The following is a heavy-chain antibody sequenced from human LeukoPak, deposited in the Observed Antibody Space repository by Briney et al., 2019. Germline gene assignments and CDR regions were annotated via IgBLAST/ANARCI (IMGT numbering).Heavy chain of an antibody. D-gene: IGHD6-13*01. CDR1: GVSISSYY. Sequence: SETLSLTCTVSGVSISSYYWSWIRQPPGKGLEWIGYIYYSGRTSYNPSLESRVTISVDTSRNQFSLKLTSVTAADTAVYYCARVRYSSSWSQLDYWGQGTLVTVSS. CDR2: IYYSGRT. CDR3: ARVRYSSSWSQLDY. J-gene: IGHJ4*02. V-gene: IGHV4-59*01.